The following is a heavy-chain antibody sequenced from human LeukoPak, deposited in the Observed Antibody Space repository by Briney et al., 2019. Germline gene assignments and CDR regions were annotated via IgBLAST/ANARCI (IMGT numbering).Heavy chain of an antibody. J-gene: IGHJ4*02. CDR3: ARGGTTFEH. CDR1: GFTFGDYS. Sequence: HSGESLRLSCTASGFTFGDYSMNWVRQAPGKGLEWVANIKYDGNEKYYVDSVKGRFTISRDNAKNSLYLQMNSLRAEDTAVFYCARGGTTFEHWGQGTLVTVSS. CDR2: IKYDGNEK. V-gene: IGHV3-7*01. D-gene: IGHD1-1*01.